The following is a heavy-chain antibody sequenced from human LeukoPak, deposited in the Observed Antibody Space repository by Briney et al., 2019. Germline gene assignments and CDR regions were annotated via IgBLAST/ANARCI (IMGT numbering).Heavy chain of an antibody. CDR1: GLTVSSNY. D-gene: IGHD3-10*01. CDR3: ATGLWFGEFNFDY. Sequence: GGSLRLSCAASGLTVSSNYMSRVRQAPGKGLEWVSVIYSGGSTYYADSVKGRFTISRDNSKNTLYLQMNSLRAEDTAVYYCATGLWFGEFNFDYWGQGTLVTVSS. J-gene: IGHJ4*02. V-gene: IGHV3-66*01. CDR2: IYSGGST.